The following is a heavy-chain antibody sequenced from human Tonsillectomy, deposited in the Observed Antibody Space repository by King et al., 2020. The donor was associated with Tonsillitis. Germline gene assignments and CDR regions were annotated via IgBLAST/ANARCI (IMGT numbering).Heavy chain of an antibody. CDR2: IYYSGST. J-gene: IGHJ4*02. CDR1: GGSIRSSSYY. CDR3: ARRTHLIVGSANYFDY. Sequence: QLQESGPGVVKPSETLSLTCTVSGGSIRSSSYYWGWIRQPPGKGLEWIGNIYYSGSTYYNPSLKSRVTISLDTSKNQFSLNLSSVTAADTAVYYCARRTHLIVGSANYFDYWGQGTLVTVSS. D-gene: IGHD1-26*01. V-gene: IGHV4-39*07.